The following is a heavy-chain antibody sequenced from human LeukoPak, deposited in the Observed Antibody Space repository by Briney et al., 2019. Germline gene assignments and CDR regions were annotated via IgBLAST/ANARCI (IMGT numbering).Heavy chain of an antibody. D-gene: IGHD3-10*01. CDR1: GFTFDDYG. J-gene: IGHJ6*03. CDR3: ARDRWDYYGSGSLNYYYYMDV. Sequence: PGGSLRLSCAASGFTFDDYGMSWVRQAPGKGLEWVSGINWNGGSTGYADSVKGRFTISRDNAKNSLYLQMNSLRAEDTAVYYCARDRWDYYGSGSLNYYYYMDVWGKGTTVTISS. CDR2: INWNGGST. V-gene: IGHV3-20*04.